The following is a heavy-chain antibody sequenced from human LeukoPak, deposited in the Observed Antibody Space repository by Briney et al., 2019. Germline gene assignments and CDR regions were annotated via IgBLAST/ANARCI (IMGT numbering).Heavy chain of an antibody. CDR3: ARVDYYYYMDV. CDR1: GGSISSSSYY. J-gene: IGHJ6*03. V-gene: IGHV4-61*05. Sequence: SETLSLTCTVSGGSISSSSYYWGWIRQPPGKGLEWIGYVYYSGSTNYNPSLKSRVTISVDTSKNQFSLKLSSVTAADTAVYYCARVDYYYYMDVWGKGTTVTISS. CDR2: VYYSGST.